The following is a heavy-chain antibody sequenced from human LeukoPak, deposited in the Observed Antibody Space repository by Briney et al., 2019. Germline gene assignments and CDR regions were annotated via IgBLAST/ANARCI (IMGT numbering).Heavy chain of an antibody. CDR1: GDSVSSNSAT. CDR3: AREIIVGAKRTGYYYYYYMDV. D-gene: IGHD1-26*01. J-gene: IGHJ6*03. Sequence: SQTLSLTCAISGDSVSSNSATWNWIRQSPSRGLEWLGRTYYRSKWYNDYAVSVKSRITINPDTSKNQFSLQLNSVTPEDTAVYYCAREIIVGAKRTGYYYYYYMDVWGKGTTVTVSS. CDR2: TYYRSKWYN. V-gene: IGHV6-1*01.